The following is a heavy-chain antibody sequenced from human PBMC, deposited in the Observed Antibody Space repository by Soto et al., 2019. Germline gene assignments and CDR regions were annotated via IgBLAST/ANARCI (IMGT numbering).Heavy chain of an antibody. V-gene: IGHV4-59*01. CDR3: ARVDIDYYYMDV. D-gene: IGHD3-9*01. J-gene: IGHJ6*03. Sequence: SETLSLTCTVSGGSISSYYWSWIRQPPGKGLEWIGYIYYSGSTNYNPSLKSRVTISVDTSKNQLSLKLSSVTAADTAVYYCARVDIDYYYMDVWGKGTTVTVSS. CDR1: GGSISSYY. CDR2: IYYSGST.